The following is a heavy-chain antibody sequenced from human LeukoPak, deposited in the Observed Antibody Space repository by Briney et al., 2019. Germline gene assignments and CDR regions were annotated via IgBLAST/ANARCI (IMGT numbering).Heavy chain of an antibody. J-gene: IGHJ4*02. D-gene: IGHD2-2*01. CDR2: IYYSGST. Sequence: SETLSLTCTVSGGSISSSSYYWGWIRQPPGRGLGWSGSIYYSGSTNYNPSLKSRVTISVDTSKNQFSPKLSSVTAADTAVYYCAREKYAGGPYYFDYWGQGTLVTVSS. V-gene: IGHV4-39*07. CDR3: AREKYAGGPYYFDY. CDR1: GGSISSSSYY.